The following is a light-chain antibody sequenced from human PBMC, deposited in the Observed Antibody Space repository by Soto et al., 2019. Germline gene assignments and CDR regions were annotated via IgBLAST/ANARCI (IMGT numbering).Light chain of an antibody. CDR2: GTS. V-gene: IGKV3-20*01. J-gene: IGKJ1*01. CDR3: LQYDSSRT. CDR1: QSVMSRF. Sequence: EIVLTQSPGTLSLSPGEXATXXCRASQSVMSRFLAWYQQKPGQAPRLLIYGTSSRAAGIPDRFSGSGSGTDFTLTISRLEPEDFAVYYCLQYDSSRTFGQGTKVEMK.